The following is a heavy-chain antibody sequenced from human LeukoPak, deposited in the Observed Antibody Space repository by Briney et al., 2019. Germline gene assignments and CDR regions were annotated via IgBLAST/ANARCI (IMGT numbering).Heavy chain of an antibody. CDR2: IDKSGST. V-gene: IGHV4-59*07. D-gene: IGHD3-3*01. Sequence: DPLSLTCTVSRGSISSYYWSWIRQSPGKGLEWIGYIDKSGSTNSNPSLKSRVTMSVDTSKNQFSLRLTSVTAADTALYYCARGRITIFGVVPPHFDYWGQGTLVTASS. J-gene: IGHJ4*02. CDR1: RGSISSYY. CDR3: ARGRITIFGVVPPHFDY.